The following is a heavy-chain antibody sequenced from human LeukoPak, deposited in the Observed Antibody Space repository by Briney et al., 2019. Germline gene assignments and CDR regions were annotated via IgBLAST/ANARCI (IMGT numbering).Heavy chain of an antibody. Sequence: GGSLRLSCAASGFTFSSYAMSWVRQAPGKGLEWVSGISASGGIKDYTDSVKGRFTISRDSSKNTLSLQMNSLGAEDTAVYFCAGSGAGEDYFHYWGQGSLVIVS. CDR1: GFTFSSYA. J-gene: IGHJ4*02. CDR2: ISASGGIK. D-gene: IGHD3-10*01. CDR3: AGSGAGEDYFHY. V-gene: IGHV3-23*01.